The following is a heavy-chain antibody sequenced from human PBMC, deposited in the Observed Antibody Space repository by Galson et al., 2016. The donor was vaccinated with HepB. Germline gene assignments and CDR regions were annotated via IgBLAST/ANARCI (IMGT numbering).Heavy chain of an antibody. D-gene: IGHD3-10*01. Sequence: SVKVSCKASGGTFSSYVINWVRQAPGQGLQWLGRIIPVLGVTNYAPRFQGRVTMTRDTSTSTVYMELSSLESDDTAVYYCVREFSGGYFDYRGQGTLVAVSS. CDR1: GGTFSSYV. CDR3: VREFSGGYFDY. V-gene: IGHV1-69*04. J-gene: IGHJ4*02. CDR2: IIPVLGVT.